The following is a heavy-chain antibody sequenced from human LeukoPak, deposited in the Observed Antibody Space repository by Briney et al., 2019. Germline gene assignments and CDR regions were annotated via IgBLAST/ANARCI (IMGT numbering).Heavy chain of an antibody. V-gene: IGHV3-30*03. CDR2: ISYDGSNK. D-gene: IGHD6-13*01. Sequence: GGSLRLSCAASGFTFSSYGMHWVRQAPGKGLEWVAVISYDGSNKYYADSVKGRFTISRDNSKNTLYLQMNSLRAEDTAVYYCASLLIAAVDAFDIWGQGTMVTVSS. CDR3: ASLLIAAVDAFDI. CDR1: GFTFSSYG. J-gene: IGHJ3*02.